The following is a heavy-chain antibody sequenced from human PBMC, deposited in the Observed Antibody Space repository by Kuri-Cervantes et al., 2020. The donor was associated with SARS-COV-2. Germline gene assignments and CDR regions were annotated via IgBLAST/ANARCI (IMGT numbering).Heavy chain of an antibody. CDR2: IYYSGST. Sequence: SETLSLTCTVSGGSISSSSYYWGWIRQPPGKGLEWIGSIYYSGSTYNNPSLKSRVTISVDTSKNQFSLKLSSVTAADTAVYYCARQVELSLDEYGMDIWGQGTTVTVSS. V-gene: IGHV4-39*01. D-gene: IGHD1-7*01. CDR3: ARQVELSLDEYGMDI. J-gene: IGHJ6*02. CDR1: GGSISSSSYY.